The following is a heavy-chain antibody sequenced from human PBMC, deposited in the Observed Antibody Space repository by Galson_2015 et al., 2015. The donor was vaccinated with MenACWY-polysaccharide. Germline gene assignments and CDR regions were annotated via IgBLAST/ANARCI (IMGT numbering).Heavy chain of an antibody. V-gene: IGHV4-39*01. J-gene: IGHJ4*02. D-gene: IGHD1-1*01. CDR3: ARLSPPSLILEFSFDY. CDR2: IYYSGST. CDR1: GGSISSSSYY. Sequence: LSLTCTVSGGSISSSSYYWGWIRQPPGKGLEWIGSIYYSGSTYYNPSLKSRVTISVDTSKNQFSLKLSSVTAADTAVYYCARLSPPSLILEFSFDYWGQGTLVTVSS.